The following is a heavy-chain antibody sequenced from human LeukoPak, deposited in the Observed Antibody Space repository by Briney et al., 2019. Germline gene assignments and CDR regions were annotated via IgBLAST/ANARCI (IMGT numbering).Heavy chain of an antibody. D-gene: IGHD3-22*01. CDR3: AKEGYYYDSSGYSDY. J-gene: IGHJ4*02. V-gene: IGHV3-30*18. Sequence: PGGSLRLSCAGSGFTFSSYGMHWVRQAPGKGLEWVAVISYDGSNKYYADSVKGRFTISRDNSKNTLYLQMNSLRAEDTAVYYCAKEGYYYDSSGYSDYWGQGTLVTVSS. CDR2: ISYDGSNK. CDR1: GFTFSSYG.